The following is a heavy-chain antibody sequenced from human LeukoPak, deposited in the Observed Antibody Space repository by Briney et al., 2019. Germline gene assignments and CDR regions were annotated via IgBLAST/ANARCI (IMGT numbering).Heavy chain of an antibody. Sequence: GESLKISCKGSGYSFTSYWIGWVRQMPGKGLEWMGIIYPGDSGTRYSPSFQGQVTISADKSISTAYLQWSSLKASDTAMYYCARLHGGNSADAPAGYWGQGTLVTVSS. V-gene: IGHV5-51*01. CDR1: GYSFTSYW. CDR2: IYPGDSGT. J-gene: IGHJ4*02. D-gene: IGHD4-23*01. CDR3: ARLHGGNSADAPAGY.